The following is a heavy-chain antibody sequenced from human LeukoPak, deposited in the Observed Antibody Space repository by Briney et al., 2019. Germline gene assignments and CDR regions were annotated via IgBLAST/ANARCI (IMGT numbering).Heavy chain of an antibody. J-gene: IGHJ4*02. CDR2: IYPGDSDT. CDR1: GYSFTSYW. Sequence: GESLKISCKGSGYSFTSYWIGWVRPMPGKGLEWMGIIYPGDSDTRYSPSFQGQVTISADKSISTAYLQWSSLKASDTAMYYCARTYYYDSSGNPLYFDYWGQGTLVTVSS. CDR3: ARTYYYDSSGNPLYFDY. D-gene: IGHD3-22*01. V-gene: IGHV5-51*01.